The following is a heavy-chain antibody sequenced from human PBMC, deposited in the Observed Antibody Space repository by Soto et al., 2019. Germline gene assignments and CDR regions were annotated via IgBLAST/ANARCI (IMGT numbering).Heavy chain of an antibody. CDR1: GYTFTSYG. J-gene: IGHJ6*02. D-gene: IGHD3-22*01. CDR3: ARGGYYDSSGSPNYYYYGMNV. V-gene: IGHV1-18*04. Sequence: QAQLVQSGAEVKKPGASVKVSCKASGYTFTSYGINWVRQAPGQGLEWLGWISAYDGNTKYAQSVQGRVSMTTDTSTKTAYMELRSLRSDDTAMYYCARGGYYDSSGSPNYYYYGMNVWGQGTTVSVSS. CDR2: ISAYDGNT.